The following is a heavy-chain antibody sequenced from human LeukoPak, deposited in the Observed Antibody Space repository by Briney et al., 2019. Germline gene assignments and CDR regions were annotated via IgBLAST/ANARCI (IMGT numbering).Heavy chain of an antibody. J-gene: IGHJ4*02. D-gene: IGHD5-18*01. CDR2: IYYSGST. Sequence: PSETLSLTCTVAGGSISSSYYWGWIRQPPGKGLEWIGSIYYSGSTYYNPSLKSRVTISVDTSKNQFSLKLSSVTAADTAVYYSARMWIQLWLDYWGQGTLVTVSS. CDR3: ARMWIQLWLDY. V-gene: IGHV4-39*01. CDR1: GGSISSSYY.